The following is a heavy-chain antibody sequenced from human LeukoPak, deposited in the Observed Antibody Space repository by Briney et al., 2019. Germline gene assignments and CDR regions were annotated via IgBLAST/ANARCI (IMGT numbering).Heavy chain of an antibody. CDR3: ARHLRSSKSVDY. J-gene: IGHJ4*02. CDR2: IYYSGST. CDR1: GGSISSSSYY. D-gene: IGHD6-6*01. Sequence: SETLSLTCTVSGGSISSSSYYWGWIRQSPGKGLEWIGSIYYSGSTYYNPSLKSRVTISVDTSKNQFSLKLSSVTAADTAVYYCARHLRSSKSVDYWGQGTLVTVSS. V-gene: IGHV4-39*01.